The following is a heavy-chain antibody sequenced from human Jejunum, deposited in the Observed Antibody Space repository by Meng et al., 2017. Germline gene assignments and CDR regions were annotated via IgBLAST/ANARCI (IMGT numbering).Heavy chain of an antibody. CDR2: ISHSGDT. V-gene: IGHV4-34*01. CDR1: GGSFSSYY. Sequence: QVQLQHWGAGLFKPSETLSLTCVVAGGSFSSYYWSWIRQPPGKGLEWIGEISHSGDTKYNPSLMSRVTISADTSKNQFSLKLTSVTAADTAVYYCAKNNWFDPWGQGTLVTVSS. CDR3: AKNNWFDP. J-gene: IGHJ5*02.